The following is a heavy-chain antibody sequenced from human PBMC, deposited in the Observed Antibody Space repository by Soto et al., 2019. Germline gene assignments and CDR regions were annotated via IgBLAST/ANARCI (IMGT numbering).Heavy chain of an antibody. V-gene: IGHV4-31*03. J-gene: IGHJ5*01. Sequence: QVQLQESGPGLVKPSQTLSLICTVSGGSINSGGYYWSWIRQHPGKGLEWIGYIYYSGSTYYNPFLRSRVTISAGASENQFSLKLSSVTAADTAVYFCARAHRQSGYSSSLVFDSWGQGTLVNVSS. CDR2: IYYSGST. D-gene: IGHD6-13*01. CDR3: ARAHRQSGYSSSLVFDS. CDR1: GGSINSGGYY.